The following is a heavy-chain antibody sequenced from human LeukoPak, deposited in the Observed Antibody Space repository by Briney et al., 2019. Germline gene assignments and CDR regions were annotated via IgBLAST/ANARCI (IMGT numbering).Heavy chain of an antibody. J-gene: IGHJ4*02. CDR3: ARVNDYVWGSYRYSDPYYFDY. Sequence: SETLSLTCAVSGGSISSYYWSWIRQPPGKGLEWIGYIYYSGSTNYNPSLKSRVTISVDTSKNQFSLKLSSVTAADTAVYYCARVNDYVWGSYRYSDPYYFDYWGQGTLVTVSS. D-gene: IGHD3-16*02. CDR1: GGSISSYY. V-gene: IGHV4-59*01. CDR2: IYYSGST.